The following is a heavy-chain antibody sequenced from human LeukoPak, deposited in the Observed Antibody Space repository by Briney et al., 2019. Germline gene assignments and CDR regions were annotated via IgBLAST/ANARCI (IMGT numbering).Heavy chain of an antibody. D-gene: IGHD6-19*01. V-gene: IGHV3-11*01. Sequence: GGSLRLSCGASGFTFSGYFMSWIRQAPGKGLEWISYISSGGSTIYYADFTKGRFTISRDNANNSLHMQMNSLRAENTAVYSLARDLSSGVNYYAMDVWVQGTTVTVPS. CDR3: ARDLSSGVNYYAMDV. CDR2: ISSGGSTI. J-gene: IGHJ6*02. CDR1: GFTFSGYF.